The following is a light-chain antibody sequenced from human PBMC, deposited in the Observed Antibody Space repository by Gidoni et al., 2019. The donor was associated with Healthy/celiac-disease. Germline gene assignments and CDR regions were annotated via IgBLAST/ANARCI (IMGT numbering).Light chain of an antibody. CDR2: EDI. CDR1: NIGSKS. J-gene: IGLJ1*01. V-gene: IGLV3-21*02. Sequence: SHALTKPPSVPVAPGQPARITCGGTNIGSKSVHWYQQKQGQAPVPVVYEDIDRPSGIPARFSGSNSGNTATLTISRVEAGDEADYYCQVWDSSSDHYVFGTGTKVTVL. CDR3: QVWDSSSDHYV.